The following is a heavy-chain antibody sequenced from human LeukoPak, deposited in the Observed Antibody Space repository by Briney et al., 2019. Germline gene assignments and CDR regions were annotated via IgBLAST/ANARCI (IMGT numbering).Heavy chain of an antibody. CDR1: SSSVTTDG. D-gene: IGHD3-22*01. J-gene: IGHJ4*02. CDR2: IISNGGTT. Sequence: SLSLSRPASSSSVTTDGVESVHHAPRRWLEYVSTIISNGGTTYNADSVKGRFTISRDNSKNTLYLQMSSLRAEDTAVYYCVKGHDSSGYYLSYSDYWGQGALVTVSS. V-gene: IGHV3-64D*09. CDR3: VKGHDSSGYYLSYSDY.